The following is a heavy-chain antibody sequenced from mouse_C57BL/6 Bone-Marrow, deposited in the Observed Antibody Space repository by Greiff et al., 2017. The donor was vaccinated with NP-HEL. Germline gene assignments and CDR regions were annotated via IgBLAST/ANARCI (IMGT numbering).Heavy chain of an antibody. J-gene: IGHJ3*01. CDR1: GFSLTSYG. D-gene: IGHD2-4*01. Sequence: VQGVESGPGLVAPPQSLSITCTVSGFSLTSYGVDWVRQSPGKGLEWLGVIWGVGSTNYNSALKSRLSISKDNSKSQVFLKMTSLQTDDTAMYYCAIYDYDGAYWGQGTLVTVSA. CDR3: AIYDYDGAY. CDR2: IWGVGST. V-gene: IGHV2-6*01.